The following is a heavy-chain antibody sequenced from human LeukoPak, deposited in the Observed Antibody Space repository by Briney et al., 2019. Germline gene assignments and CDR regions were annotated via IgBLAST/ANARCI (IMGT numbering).Heavy chain of an antibody. CDR1: GYTFTDYY. J-gene: IGHJ2*01. CDR2: IIPNSGGT. Sequence: SVKVSCKVSGYTFTDYYLHWVRQAPGQGLEWMGWIIPNSGGTNYAQKFQGRVTMTRDTSISTAYMELSRLRSDDTAVYYCARGGYYYDSAHWYFDLWGRGTLVTVSS. V-gene: IGHV1-2*02. CDR3: ARGGYYYDSAHWYFDL. D-gene: IGHD3-10*01.